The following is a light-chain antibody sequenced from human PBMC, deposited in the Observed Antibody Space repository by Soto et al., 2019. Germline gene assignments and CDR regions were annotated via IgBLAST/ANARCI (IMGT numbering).Light chain of an antibody. CDR1: SSDVGGYNY. J-gene: IGLJ1*01. CDR2: EVS. CDR3: TSYTSSKTPV. V-gene: IGLV2-14*01. Sequence: QSALAQPASVSGSPGQAITISCTGTSSDVGGYNYVSWYQQHPGKAPKLMIYEVSNRPSGVSDRFSGSKSGNTASLTISGLQAEDEADYYCTSYTSSKTPVFGTGNKVTVL.